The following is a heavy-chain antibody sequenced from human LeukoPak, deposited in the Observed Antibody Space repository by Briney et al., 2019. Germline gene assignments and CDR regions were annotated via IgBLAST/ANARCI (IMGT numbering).Heavy chain of an antibody. J-gene: IGHJ4*02. Sequence: GGALKISCKGSGYNLTSYWLGWVRPRPGKGLEWMGIIYPGDSATRYSPSFQGQLTISADKSISTAYLQWGSLKASDTAMDYCARHPTSGRSQPVDYWGQGTLVTVSS. D-gene: IGHD6-19*01. CDR1: GYNLTSYW. CDR2: IYPGDSAT. CDR3: ARHPTSGRSQPVDY. V-gene: IGHV5-51*01.